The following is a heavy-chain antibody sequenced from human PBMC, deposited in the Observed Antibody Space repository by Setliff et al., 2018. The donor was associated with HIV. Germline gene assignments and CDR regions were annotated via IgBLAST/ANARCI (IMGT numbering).Heavy chain of an antibody. CDR3: ASGYHYFDY. V-gene: IGHV3-23*01. D-gene: IGHD6-13*01. J-gene: IGHJ4*02. CDR1: GFTFSSYA. Sequence: PGGSLRLSCAASGFTFSSYAMSWVRQAPGKGLEWVSAISGSGGSTYYADSVKGRFTVSRDNARNSLFLEMNSLRADDTAVYYCASGYHYFDYWGQGALVTVSS. CDR2: ISGSGGST.